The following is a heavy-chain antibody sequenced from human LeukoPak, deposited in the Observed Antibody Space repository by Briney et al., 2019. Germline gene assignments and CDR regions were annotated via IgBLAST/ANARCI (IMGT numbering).Heavy chain of an antibody. V-gene: IGHV4-39*07. CDR2: IYYSGST. J-gene: IGHJ4*02. CDR1: GGSISSSSYY. Sequence: MPSETLSLTCTVSGGSISSSSYYWGWIRQPPGKGLEWIGSIYYSGSTYYNPSLKSRVTISVDTSKNQFSLKLSSVTAADTAVYYCARATKQLWQPPYFDYWGQGTLVTVSS. CDR3: ARATKQLWQPPYFDY. D-gene: IGHD5-18*01.